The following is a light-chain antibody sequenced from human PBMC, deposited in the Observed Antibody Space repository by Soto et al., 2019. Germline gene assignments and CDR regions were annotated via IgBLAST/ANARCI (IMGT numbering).Light chain of an antibody. J-gene: IGKJ5*01. CDR1: QSVSSY. CDR2: DAS. V-gene: IGKV3-11*01. CDR3: QQRSNWPP. Sequence: EIVLTQSPATLSLSPGERATLSCRASQSVSSYLAWYQQKPGQAPRLLIYDASNRATGIPARFSGSGSGTAFPLTISSLEPEVFAVYYCQQRSNWPPFGQGTRLEIK.